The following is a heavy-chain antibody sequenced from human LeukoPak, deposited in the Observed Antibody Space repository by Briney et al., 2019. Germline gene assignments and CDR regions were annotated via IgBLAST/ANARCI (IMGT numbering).Heavy chain of an antibody. V-gene: IGHV3-33*01. CDR3: ARGGVGATESYYFDY. D-gene: IGHD1-26*01. CDR2: IWYDGSNK. CDR1: GFTFSSYG. Sequence: HPGGSLRLSCAASGFTFSSYGMHWVRQAPGKGLEWVAVIWYDGSNKYYADSVKGRFTISRDNSKNTLYLQMNSLRAEDTAVYYCARGGVGATESYYFDYWGQGTLVTVSS. J-gene: IGHJ4*02.